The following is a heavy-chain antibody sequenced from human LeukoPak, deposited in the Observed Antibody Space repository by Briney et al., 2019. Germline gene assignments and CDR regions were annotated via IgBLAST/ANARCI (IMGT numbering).Heavy chain of an antibody. D-gene: IGHD6-13*01. V-gene: IGHV3-43*02. Sequence: GGSLRLSCAASGFTFDDYALHWVRQAPGKGLEWVSLISGDGGSTYYADSVKGRFTISRDNSKNSLYLQMNSLRTEDTALYYCAKVSASSWLGAFGIWGQGTMVTVSS. CDR3: AKVSASSWLGAFGI. CDR2: ISGDGGST. J-gene: IGHJ3*02. CDR1: GFTFDDYA.